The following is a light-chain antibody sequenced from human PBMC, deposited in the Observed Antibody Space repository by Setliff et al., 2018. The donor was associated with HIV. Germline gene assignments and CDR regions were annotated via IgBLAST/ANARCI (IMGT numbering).Light chain of an antibody. CDR2: DVN. CDR1: SSDVGVYNY. V-gene: IGLV2-14*03. Sequence: QSALTQPASVSGSPGQSITVSCTGTSSDVGVYNYVSWYQQHPGKAPKLMIYDVNNRPSRVSNRFSGSKSGNTASLTISGLQAEDEADYYCSSYAGSNTYVFGTGTNVT. J-gene: IGLJ1*01. CDR3: SSYAGSNTYV.